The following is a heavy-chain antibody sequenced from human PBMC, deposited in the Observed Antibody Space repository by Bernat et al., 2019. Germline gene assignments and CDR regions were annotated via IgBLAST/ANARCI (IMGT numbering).Heavy chain of an antibody. CDR2: IKSKTDGGTT. CDR3: AKGDMREWLADFDY. J-gene: IGHJ4*02. Sequence: EVQLVESGGGLVKPGGSLRLSCAASGFTFSNAWMSWVRQAPGKGLEWVGRIKSKTDGGTTDYAAPVKGRFTISRDDSKNTLYLQMNSLRAEDTAVYYCAKGDMREWLADFDYWGQGTLVTVSS. CDR1: GFTFSNAW. D-gene: IGHD6-19*01. V-gene: IGHV3-15*01.